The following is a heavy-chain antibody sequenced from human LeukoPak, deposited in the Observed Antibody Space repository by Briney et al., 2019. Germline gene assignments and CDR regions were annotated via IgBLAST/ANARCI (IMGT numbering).Heavy chain of an antibody. Sequence: GGSLRLSCAASGFTFSSYGMHWVRQAPGKGLEWVAFIRYDGSNKYYADSVKGRFTISRDNSKNTLYLQMNSLRAEDTAVYYCAGGIRGVIHDYYYYMDVWGKGTTVTISS. CDR2: IRYDGSNK. V-gene: IGHV3-30*02. D-gene: IGHD3-10*01. CDR1: GFTFSSYG. J-gene: IGHJ6*03. CDR3: AGGIRGVIHDYYYYMDV.